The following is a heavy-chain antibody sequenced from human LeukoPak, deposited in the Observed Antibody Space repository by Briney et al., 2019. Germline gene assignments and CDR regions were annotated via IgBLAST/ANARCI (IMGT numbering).Heavy chain of an antibody. J-gene: IGHJ4*02. D-gene: IGHD4-23*01. CDR2: IASDGSST. Sequence: GGSLRLSCTASGFTFSSYWMNWVRQAPGKGLVWVSRIASDGSSTTYADSVKGRFSISRDNAKNTLYLQMNSLRVEDTAVYYCARGRPHGNDYWGQGTLVTVSS. CDR3: ARGRPHGNDY. CDR1: GFTFSSYW. V-gene: IGHV3-74*01.